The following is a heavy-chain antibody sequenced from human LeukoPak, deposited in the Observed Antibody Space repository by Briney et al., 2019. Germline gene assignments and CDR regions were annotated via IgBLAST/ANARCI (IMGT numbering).Heavy chain of an antibody. Sequence: GGSLRLSCAASGFTFTRFNMNWVRQAPGKGLELVSSVTPSGTYMYYADSVKGRFTISRDDAKNSLYLQMNSLRAEDTAVYYCARPFYYDSSGGEGMDVWGRGTTVTVSS. CDR3: ARPFYYDSSGGEGMDV. CDR2: VTPSGTYM. V-gene: IGHV3-21*06. J-gene: IGHJ6*02. CDR1: GFTFTRFN. D-gene: IGHD3-22*01.